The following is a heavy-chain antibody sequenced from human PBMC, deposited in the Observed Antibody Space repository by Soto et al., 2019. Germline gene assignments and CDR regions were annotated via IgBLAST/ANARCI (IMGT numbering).Heavy chain of an antibody. CDR1: GGSISSSSYY. CDR3: ARHRNYYYYGMDV. CDR2: IYYSGST. J-gene: IGHJ6*02. V-gene: IGHV4-39*01. Sequence: QLQLQESGPGLVKPSETLSLTCTVSGGSISSSSYYWGWIRQPPGKGLEWIGSIYYSGSTYHNPPLKSRVTISVDTSKNQFSLNLSSVTAADTAVYYCARHRNYYYYGMDVWGQGTTVTVSS.